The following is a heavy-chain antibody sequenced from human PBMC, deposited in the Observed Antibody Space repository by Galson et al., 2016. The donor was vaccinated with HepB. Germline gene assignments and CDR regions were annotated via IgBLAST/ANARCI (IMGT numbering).Heavy chain of an antibody. CDR2: IYYRGST. V-gene: IGHV4-39*01. D-gene: IGHD1-1*01. Sequence: SETLSLTCTVSGGPISSPRHLWGWIRQPPGKGPEWIGTIYYRGSTFYNPSLRGRVTIGIDMSENQFSLTLTSVTAADTALYFCVRLDSDDHLSEGYFDSWGQGTLVTVSS. J-gene: IGHJ4*02. CDR1: GGPISSPRHL. CDR3: VRLDSDDHLSEGYFDS.